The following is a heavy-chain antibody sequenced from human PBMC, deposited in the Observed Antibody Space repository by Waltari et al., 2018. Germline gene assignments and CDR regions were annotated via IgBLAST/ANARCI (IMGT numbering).Heavy chain of an antibody. CDR1: GFTFSSYN. D-gene: IGHD3-10*01. V-gene: IGHV3-48*04. CDR3: ARDWFPSN. J-gene: IGHJ4*02. Sequence: EGQLVESGGGLVQPGGSLRLSCAASGFTFSSYNMNWVRQAPGKGLEWVSYISSSSSTIYYADSVKGRFTISRDNAKNSLYLQRNSLRGEDTAVYYCARDWFPSNWGQGTLVTVSS. CDR2: ISSSSSTI.